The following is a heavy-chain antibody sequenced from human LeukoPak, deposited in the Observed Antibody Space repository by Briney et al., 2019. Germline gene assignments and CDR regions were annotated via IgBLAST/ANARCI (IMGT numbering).Heavy chain of an antibody. CDR2: IGNSGSI. V-gene: IGHV3-11*01. D-gene: IGHD2-21*02. CDR3: VRGPSDSSLPGP. CDR1: GFRFSDYY. J-gene: IGHJ5*02. Sequence: RGGSLRLSCEASGFRFSDYYMSWIRQAPGKGLKWVSYIGNSGSIYYGDSVKGRVTISRDNAKNLLYLQMNSLRVEDAAVYYCVRGPSDSSLPGPWGQGTLVTVSS.